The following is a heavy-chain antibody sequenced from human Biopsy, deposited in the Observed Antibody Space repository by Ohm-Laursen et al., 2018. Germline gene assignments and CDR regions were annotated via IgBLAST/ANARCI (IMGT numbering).Heavy chain of an antibody. CDR3: ARGMRSSGWRYFDS. Sequence: GTLSLTCTVSGDSVSSGSFYWTWIRQPPGQGLEYIGYIYDRGSTANYNPSLESRVTMSVDMPKNQFSLKLSSVTAADTAIYYCARGMRSSGWRYFDSWGQGTLVTVSS. D-gene: IGHD6-19*01. CDR1: GDSVSSGSFY. CDR2: IYDRGSTA. V-gene: IGHV4-61*01. J-gene: IGHJ4*02.